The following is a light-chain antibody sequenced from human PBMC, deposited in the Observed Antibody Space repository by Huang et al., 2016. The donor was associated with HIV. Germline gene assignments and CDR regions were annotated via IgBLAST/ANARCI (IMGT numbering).Light chain of an antibody. CDR3: QQYDNWPPFT. CDR1: QSVRSN. Sequence: EIVMTQSPGTLSVSPGERATLSCRASQSVRSNLAWYQQNPGQAPRLLIYDASTRATGVPARFSGSGSGTQFTLNISSLQSEDFAVYYCQQYDNWPPFTFGPGTKVDI. J-gene: IGKJ3*01. CDR2: DAS. V-gene: IGKV3-15*01.